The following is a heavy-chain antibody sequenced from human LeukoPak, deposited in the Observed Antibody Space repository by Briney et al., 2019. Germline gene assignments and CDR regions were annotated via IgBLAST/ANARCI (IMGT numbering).Heavy chain of an antibody. V-gene: IGHV3-30-3*01. D-gene: IGHD5-12*01. Sequence: GGSLRLSCAASGFTFSSYAMHWVRQAPGKGLEWVAVISYDGSNKYYADSVKGRFTISRDNSKNTLYLQMNSLRAEDTAVYYCAREMAPHDAFDIWGQGTVVTVSS. CDR2: ISYDGSNK. CDR1: GFTFSSYA. J-gene: IGHJ3*02. CDR3: AREMAPHDAFDI.